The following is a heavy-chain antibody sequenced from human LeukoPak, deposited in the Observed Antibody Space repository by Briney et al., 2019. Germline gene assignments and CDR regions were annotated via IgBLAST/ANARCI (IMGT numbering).Heavy chain of an antibody. Sequence: GGSLRLSCEASGFTFRTYGINWVRQAPGKGLEWVSAISGSGGSTYYADSVKGRFTISRDNSKNTLYLQMNSLRAEDTAVYYCAKEWTGGFFDYWGQGTLVTVSS. CDR2: ISGSGGST. D-gene: IGHD3/OR15-3a*01. J-gene: IGHJ4*02. V-gene: IGHV3-23*01. CDR1: GFTFRTYG. CDR3: AKEWTGGFFDY.